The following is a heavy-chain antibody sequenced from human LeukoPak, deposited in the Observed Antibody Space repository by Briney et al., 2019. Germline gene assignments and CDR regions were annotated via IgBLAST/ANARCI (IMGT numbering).Heavy chain of an antibody. V-gene: IGHV3-30*03. J-gene: IGHJ4*02. D-gene: IGHD3-3*01. CDR1: GFTFSSYG. CDR2: ISYDGSNK. Sequence: PGRSLRLSCAASGFTFSSYGMHWVRQAPGKGLEWVAVISYDGSNKYYADSVKGRFTISRDNSKNTLYLQMNSLRAEDTAVYYCARTFWSGYWGFDYRGQGTLVTVSS. CDR3: ARTFWSGYWGFDY.